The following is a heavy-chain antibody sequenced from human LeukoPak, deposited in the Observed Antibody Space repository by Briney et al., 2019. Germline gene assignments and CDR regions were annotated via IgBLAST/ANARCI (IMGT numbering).Heavy chain of an antibody. V-gene: IGHV4-59*08. J-gene: IGHJ3*02. D-gene: IGHD3-16*01. CDR2: IYYSGGT. CDR1: GDSISRYY. Sequence: SETLSLTCAVSGDSISRYYWSWIRLPPGKGLGWIAYIYYSGGTNYNPSLKSRVTISLDTSKNQFSLRLSSVTAADTAMYYCARHGDFGDTDAFDIWGQGTMVTVSS. CDR3: ARHGDFGDTDAFDI.